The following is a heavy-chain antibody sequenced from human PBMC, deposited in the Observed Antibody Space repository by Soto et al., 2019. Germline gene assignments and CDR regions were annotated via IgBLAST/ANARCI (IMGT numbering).Heavy chain of an antibody. Sequence: PSETLSLTCTVSGGSIRSYFWSWIRQAPGKGLEWIGYIYSNEYTDYNPSLKSRVTISVDTSKDQFSLQLKSVTAADTAVYYCARETYGDYVGYFDPWGQGIQVTVSS. D-gene: IGHD4-17*01. CDR2: IYSNEYT. CDR3: ARETYGDYVGYFDP. CDR1: GGSIRSYF. V-gene: IGHV4-59*08. J-gene: IGHJ5*02.